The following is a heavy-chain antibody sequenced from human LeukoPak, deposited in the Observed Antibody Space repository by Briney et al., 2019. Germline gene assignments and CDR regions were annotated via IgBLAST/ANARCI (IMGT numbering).Heavy chain of an antibody. D-gene: IGHD2/OR15-2a*01. J-gene: IGHJ4*02. CDR1: GFTFSSFA. V-gene: IGHV3-30-3*01. CDR2: ISYDGSNK. Sequence: GGSLSLSCAPSGFTFSSFAMHWATHAPGKGLEWVAVISYDGSNKYYADSVKGRFTISRDNSKKTLYLQVNSLRAEDTAVYYCARDRASSIYFDYWGQGTLVTVSS. CDR3: ARDRASSIYFDY.